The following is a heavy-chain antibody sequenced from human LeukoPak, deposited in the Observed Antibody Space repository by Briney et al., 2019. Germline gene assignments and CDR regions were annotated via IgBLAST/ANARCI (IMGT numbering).Heavy chain of an antibody. CDR2: ISSSSSYI. CDR1: GFTFSSYS. J-gene: IGHJ3*02. D-gene: IGHD6-25*01. Sequence: GGSLRLSCAASGFTFSSYSMNWVRQAPGKGLEWVSSISSSSSYIYYADSVKGRFTISRDNAKNSLYLQMNSLRVEDTAVYYCARELSGHDAFDIWGQGTRATVSS. CDR3: ARELSGHDAFDI. V-gene: IGHV3-21*01.